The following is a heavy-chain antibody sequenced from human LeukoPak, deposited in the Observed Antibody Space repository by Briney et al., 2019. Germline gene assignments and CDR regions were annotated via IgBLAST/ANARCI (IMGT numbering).Heavy chain of an antibody. CDR1: GYTFTGYY. V-gene: IGHV1-2*02. CDR2: INPNSGGT. J-gene: IGHJ4*02. Sequence: ASVKVSCKASGYTFTGYYMHWVLQAPGQGLEWMGWINPNSGGTNYAQKFQGRVTMTRDTSISTAYMELSRLRSDDTAVYYCARDYYGSGSYYHCWGQGTLVTVSS. D-gene: IGHD3-10*01. CDR3: ARDYYGSGSYYHC.